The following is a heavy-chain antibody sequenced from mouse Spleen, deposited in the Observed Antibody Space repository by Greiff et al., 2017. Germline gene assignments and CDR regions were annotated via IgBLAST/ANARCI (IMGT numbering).Heavy chain of an antibody. V-gene: IGHV1-62-2*01. J-gene: IGHJ4*01. D-gene: IGHD2-1*01. CDR2: FYPGSGSI. Sequence: VKLVESGAELVKPGASVKLSCKASGYTFTEYTIHWVKQRPGQGLEWIGWFYPGSGSIKYNEKFKDKATLTADKSSSTVYMELSRLTSEDSAVYFCARHEVVDGNSYAMDYWGQGTSVTVSS. CDR3: ARHEVVDGNSYAMDY. CDR1: GYTFTEYT.